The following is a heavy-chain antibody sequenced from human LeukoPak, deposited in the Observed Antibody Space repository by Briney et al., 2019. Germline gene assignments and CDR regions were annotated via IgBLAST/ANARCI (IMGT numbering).Heavy chain of an antibody. J-gene: IGHJ4*02. CDR1: GFTFSSYW. Sequence: GGSLRLSCAASGFTFSSYWMNWARQAPGKGLEWVSGIVGSGDNTYYADAVKGRFTISRDNSKNTLHLQMNNLRAEDTAVYYCAKGHGAGKLSALDYWGQGTLVTVSS. V-gene: IGHV3-23*01. CDR2: IVGSGDNT. D-gene: IGHD3-16*02. CDR3: AKGHGAGKLSALDY.